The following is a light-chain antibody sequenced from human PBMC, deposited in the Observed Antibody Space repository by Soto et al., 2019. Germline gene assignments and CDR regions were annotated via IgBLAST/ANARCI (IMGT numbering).Light chain of an antibody. Sequence: EIVWTQSPGTLSLSDGEKATLSCRASQSVSSSYLAWYQQKPGQAPRLLIYGASSRATDIPDRITGSGSGTDFTLTISRLEPEDFAVYYCQHYGSTPWTFGQGTKVDI. J-gene: IGKJ1*01. CDR2: GAS. CDR1: QSVSSSY. CDR3: QHYGSTPWT. V-gene: IGKV3-20*01.